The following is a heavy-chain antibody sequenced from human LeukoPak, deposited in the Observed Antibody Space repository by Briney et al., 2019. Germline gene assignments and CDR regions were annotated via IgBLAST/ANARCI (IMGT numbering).Heavy chain of an antibody. V-gene: IGHV3-74*01. J-gene: IGHJ4*02. D-gene: IGHD3-10*01. Sequence: GGSLRLSCAASGFTFSSYWMHWVRQAPGKGLVWVSRINGDGSSTSYADSVKGRFTISRDNAKNTLYLQMNSLRAEDTAVYYCARDFGELLPLDYWGQGTLVTVSS. CDR2: INGDGSST. CDR3: ARDFGELLPLDY. CDR1: GFTFSSYW.